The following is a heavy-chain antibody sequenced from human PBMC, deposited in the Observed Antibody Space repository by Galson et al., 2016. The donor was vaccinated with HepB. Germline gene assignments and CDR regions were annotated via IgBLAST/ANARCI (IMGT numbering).Heavy chain of an antibody. Sequence: SVKVSCKASGYIFTAYYIHWVRQAXGQGLEWMGRIDPNRGDTIFAQKFQGGVTLTRDTSLTTVYLELTRLRPNDTAVYFCTRGGPPSYFDVWGRGTLVTVS. CDR3: TRGGPPSYFDV. CDR1: GYIFTAYY. V-gene: IGHV1-2*06. J-gene: IGHJ2*01. CDR2: IDPNRGDT.